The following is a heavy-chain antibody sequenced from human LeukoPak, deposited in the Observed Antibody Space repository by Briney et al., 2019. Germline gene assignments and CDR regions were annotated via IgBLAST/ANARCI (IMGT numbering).Heavy chain of an antibody. J-gene: IGHJ4*02. CDR2: IRSKAYGGTT. V-gene: IGHV3-49*04. CDR3: TRDKGIAAAHDY. D-gene: IGHD6-13*01. CDR1: GFTFGDYA. Sequence: GGSLRLSCTASGFTFGDYAMSWVRQAPGKGREGVGFIRSKAYGGTTEYAASVKGRFTISRDDSKSIAYLQMNSLKTEDTAVYYCTRDKGIAAAHDYWGQGTLVTVSS.